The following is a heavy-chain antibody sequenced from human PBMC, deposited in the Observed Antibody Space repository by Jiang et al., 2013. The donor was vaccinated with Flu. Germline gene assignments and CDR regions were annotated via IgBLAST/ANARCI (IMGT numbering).Heavy chain of an antibody. Sequence: ALLKPSETLSLTCTVSGGSISSSSYYWGWIRQPPGKGLEWIGSIYYSGSTYYNPSLKSRVTISVDTSKNQFSLKLSSVTAADTAVYYCATTADRDYSDSFDYWGQGTLVTVSS. D-gene: IGHD4-11*01. CDR2: IYYSGST. J-gene: IGHJ4*02. CDR1: GGSISSSSYY. CDR3: ATTADRDYSDSFDY. V-gene: IGHV4-39*01.